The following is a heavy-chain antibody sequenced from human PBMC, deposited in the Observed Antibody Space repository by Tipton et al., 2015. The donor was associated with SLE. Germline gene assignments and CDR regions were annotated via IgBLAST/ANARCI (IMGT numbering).Heavy chain of an antibody. CDR3: ARAVRNHDAFDL. CDR1: GFTFDDYA. V-gene: IGHV3-9*01. J-gene: IGHJ3*01. CDR2: VSWNSGNI. D-gene: IGHD3-10*01. Sequence: RSLRLSCAASGFTFDDYAMHWVRQAPGKGLEWVSSVSWNSGNIGYGYSVEGRFTISRDNAKNSLYLQMNSLRAEDTALYYFARAVRNHDAFDLWGQGTMVIVSS.